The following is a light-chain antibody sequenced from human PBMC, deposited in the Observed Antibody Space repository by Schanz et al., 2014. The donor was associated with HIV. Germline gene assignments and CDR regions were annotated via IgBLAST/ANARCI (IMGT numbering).Light chain of an antibody. Sequence: IQLTQSPSSLSASVGDTVTITCRASQFVTTSLNWYHQKPGESPKLLISGASSLQTGVPSRFSGSGYGTRFTLTISSLQAEDVAVYYCQQYYSTPYTFGQGTKLEIK. V-gene: IGKV1-39*01. CDR3: QQYYSTPYT. J-gene: IGKJ2*01. CDR2: GAS. CDR1: QFVTTS.